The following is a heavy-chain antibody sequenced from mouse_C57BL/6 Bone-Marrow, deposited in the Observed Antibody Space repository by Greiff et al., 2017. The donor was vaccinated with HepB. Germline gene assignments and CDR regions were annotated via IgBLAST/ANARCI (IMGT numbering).Heavy chain of an antibody. V-gene: IGHV1-63*01. Sequence: QVQLQQPGAELVRPGTSVKLSCKASGYTFTNYWIGWAKQRPGHGLEWIGDIYPGGGYTNYNEKFKGKATLTADKSSSTAYMQFSSLTSEDSAIYYCAGGDYPGRFAYWGQGTLVTVSA. J-gene: IGHJ3*01. CDR2: IYPGGGYT. CDR1: GYTFTNYW. CDR3: AGGDYPGRFAY. D-gene: IGHD2-13*01.